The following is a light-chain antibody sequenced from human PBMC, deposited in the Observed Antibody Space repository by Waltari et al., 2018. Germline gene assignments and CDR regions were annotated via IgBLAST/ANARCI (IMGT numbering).Light chain of an antibody. CDR1: QSVGSNY. Sequence: IVLTQSPGTLSLSPGERATLSCRASQSVGSNYLAWFQQKPGQAPRLLIYGASSRATGIPDRFSGSGSGTDFTLTISRLEPEDFAVYYCQQYSSAPRTFGQGTKVEIK. CDR3: QQYSSAPRT. J-gene: IGKJ1*01. CDR2: GAS. V-gene: IGKV3-20*01.